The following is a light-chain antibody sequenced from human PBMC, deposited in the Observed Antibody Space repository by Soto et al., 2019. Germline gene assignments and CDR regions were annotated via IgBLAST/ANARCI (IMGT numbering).Light chain of an antibody. CDR2: DNI. Sequence: QSVLTQSPSVSAAPGQTVTISCSGTSSNIGNNYVSWYQLLPETAPKLLIYDNIKRPSGIPGRFSGSKSGTSATLVITGLQTGDEADYYCGTWESSRNWVFGAGTKLTVL. CDR3: GTWESSRNWV. J-gene: IGLJ3*02. CDR1: SSNIGNNY. V-gene: IGLV1-51*01.